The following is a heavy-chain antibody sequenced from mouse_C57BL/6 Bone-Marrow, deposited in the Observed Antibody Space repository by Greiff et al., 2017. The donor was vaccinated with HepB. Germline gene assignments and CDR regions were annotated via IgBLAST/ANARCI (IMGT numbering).Heavy chain of an antibody. CDR1: GYTFTEYT. Sequence: QVQLQQSGAELVKPGASVKLSCKASGYTFTEYTIHWVKQRSGQGLEWIGWFYPGSGSIKYNEKFKDKATLTADKSSSTVYMELSRLTSEDSAVYFCARHEDGYDGYLYYFDYWGQGTTLTVSS. CDR2: FYPGSGSI. CDR3: ARHEDGYDGYLYYFDY. D-gene: IGHD2-3*01. V-gene: IGHV1-62-2*01. J-gene: IGHJ2*01.